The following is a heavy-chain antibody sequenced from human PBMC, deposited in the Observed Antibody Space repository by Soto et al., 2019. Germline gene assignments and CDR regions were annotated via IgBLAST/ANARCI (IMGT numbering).Heavy chain of an antibody. CDR2: ISAYNGNT. CDR3: ARGGIVGVPAAGSSCDTNFDY. V-gene: IGHV1-18*04. Sequence: QVQLVQSGAEVKKPGASVKVSCKASGYTFTSYGISWVRQAPGQGLEWMGWISAYNGNTIDAQKLQGRVTMTTHTPRSTAYMEVRRLRSDDTACYYCARGGIVGVPAAGSSCDTNFDYGSQVTRVTVSS. J-gene: IGHJ4*02. D-gene: IGHD2-2*01. CDR1: GYTFTSYG.